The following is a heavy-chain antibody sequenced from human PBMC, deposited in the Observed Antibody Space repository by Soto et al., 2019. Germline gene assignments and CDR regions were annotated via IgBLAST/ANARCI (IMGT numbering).Heavy chain of an antibody. D-gene: IGHD1-26*01. CDR1: GGSISSGGYY. Sequence: QVQLQESGPGLVKPSQTLSLTCTVSGGSISSGGYYWSWIRQHPGKGLEWIGCVFYSGSTYYNPSLKSPVTISIDTSKDQFSLKLSSVTAADTAVYYCARVGSEWERTKYWYLDLWGRGTLVTVSS. CDR2: VFYSGST. V-gene: IGHV4-31*01. CDR3: ARVGSEWERTKYWYLDL. J-gene: IGHJ2*01.